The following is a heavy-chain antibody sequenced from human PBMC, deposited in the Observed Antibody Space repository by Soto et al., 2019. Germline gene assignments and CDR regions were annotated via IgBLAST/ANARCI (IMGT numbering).Heavy chain of an antibody. CDR2: ISLYSDGT. J-gene: IGHJ5*02. CDR3: ARVVPGAEAWFGP. D-gene: IGHD2-2*01. Sequence: ASVKISCKTSGYTLSNYGITWVRQAPGQPLEWLGWISLYSDGTNYAQKFQGRVSMTTETSTTTAYMELRSLRSDDTAVYYCARVVPGAEAWFGPWGKGTLVTVSS. CDR1: GYTLSNYG. V-gene: IGHV1-18*01.